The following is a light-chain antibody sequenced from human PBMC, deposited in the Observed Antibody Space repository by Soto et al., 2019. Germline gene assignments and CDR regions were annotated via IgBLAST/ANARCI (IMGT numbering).Light chain of an antibody. CDR3: QQYGVTPPNT. CDR1: QIVSSTY. V-gene: IGKV3-20*01. Sequence: IGMTQSPCALSPSPGERATLSCMSSQIVSSTYLAWFQQKPGQAPRLLIYGASTRATGIPDRFSGSGSGTDFTLTISGLEPEDFALYYCQQYGVTPPNTFGGGTKADIK. J-gene: IGKJ4*01. CDR2: GAS.